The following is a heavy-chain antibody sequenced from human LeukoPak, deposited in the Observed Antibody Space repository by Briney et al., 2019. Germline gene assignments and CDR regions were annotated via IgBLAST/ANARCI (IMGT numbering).Heavy chain of an antibody. CDR1: GYTFTGYY. Sequence: GASVKVSCKASGYTFTGYYMHWVRQAPGQGLEWMGWISAYNGNTNYAQKLQGRVTMTTDTSTSTAYMELRSLRSDDTAVYYCARDLQIDDYWGQGTLVTVSS. CDR2: ISAYNGNT. J-gene: IGHJ4*02. V-gene: IGHV1-18*04. CDR3: ARDLQIDDY.